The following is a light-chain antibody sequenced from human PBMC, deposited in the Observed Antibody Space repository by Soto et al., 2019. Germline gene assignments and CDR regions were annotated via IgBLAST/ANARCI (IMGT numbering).Light chain of an antibody. CDR3: QQYDNLPRT. CDR2: DAS. CDR1: KDISNY. J-gene: IGKJ2*02. Sequence: DIQMTQSPSSLSASVGDRVTITCQASKDISNYLNWYQQKPGKAPKLLIYDASNLETGVPSRFSGSGSGTDFTFTISSLQPEDIATYYCQQYDNLPRTFGQGTQLEIK. V-gene: IGKV1-33*01.